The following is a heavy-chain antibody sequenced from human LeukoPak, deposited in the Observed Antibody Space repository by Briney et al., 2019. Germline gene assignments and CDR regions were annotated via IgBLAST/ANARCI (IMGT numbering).Heavy chain of an antibody. CDR1: GLTFSNYW. Sequence: GGSLRLSCAASGLTFSNYWMSWVRQGPGKGLEWVANIKHDGSEKYYIDSVKGRFTISRDNAKNSVYLQMNRLRAEDMAVYYCAKTQAAVGKAWFDPWGQGTLVTVSS. CDR3: AKTQAAVGKAWFDP. J-gene: IGHJ5*02. D-gene: IGHD6-13*01. V-gene: IGHV3-7*03. CDR2: IKHDGSEK.